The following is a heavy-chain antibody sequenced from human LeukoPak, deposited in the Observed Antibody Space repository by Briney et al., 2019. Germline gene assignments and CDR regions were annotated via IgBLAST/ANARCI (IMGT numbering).Heavy chain of an antibody. J-gene: IGHJ6*03. CDR3: AGGYDFWSGSPYYYYYMDV. Sequence: SVKVSCKASGGTFSSYAISWVRQAPGQGLEWMGGIIPIFGTANYAQKFQGRVTITADESTSTAYMELSSLRSEDTAVYYCAGGYDFWSGSPYYYYYMDVWGKGTTVTX. D-gene: IGHD3-3*01. CDR1: GGTFSSYA. V-gene: IGHV1-69*13. CDR2: IIPIFGTA.